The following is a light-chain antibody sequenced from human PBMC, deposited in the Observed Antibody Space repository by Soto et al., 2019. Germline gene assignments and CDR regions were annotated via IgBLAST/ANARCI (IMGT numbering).Light chain of an antibody. V-gene: IGKV1-17*01. CDR3: LQHNSYPRT. Sequence: DIQMTQSPSSLSASVGDRVTITCRASQGLRNDLAWYQQRPGKPPKRLLYATSTLQSGVPSRFSGSGSGKDFTLTISSLQPEDFATYYCLQHNSYPRTFGQGTKVEIK. CDR2: ATS. CDR1: QGLRND. J-gene: IGKJ1*01.